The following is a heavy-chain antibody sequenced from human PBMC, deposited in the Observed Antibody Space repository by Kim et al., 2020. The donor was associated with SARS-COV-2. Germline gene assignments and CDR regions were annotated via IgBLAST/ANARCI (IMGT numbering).Heavy chain of an antibody. CDR1: GYTFTSYA. CDR2: INTNTGNP. CDR3: AREEKGIDY. V-gene: IGHV7-4-1*02. J-gene: IGHJ4*02. Sequence: ASVKVSCKASGYTFTSYAINWVRQAPGQGLEWMGWINTNTGNPTYAQGFRGRFVLSLDTSVSTAYLQISSLKAEDTAVDYCAREEKGIDYWGQGTLVTV.